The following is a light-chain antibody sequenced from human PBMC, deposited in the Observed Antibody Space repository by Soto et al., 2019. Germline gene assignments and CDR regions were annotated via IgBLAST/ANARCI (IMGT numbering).Light chain of an antibody. Sequence: EIVLTQSPGTLSLSPGERATLSCRASQSVTSSYLAWYQQKPGQAPRLLIYAASSRATGIPDRFSGSGSGTDFTLTISRLEPEDFVVYYCQQYGYSPTFGGGTKVDIK. J-gene: IGKJ4*01. CDR3: QQYGYSPT. CDR2: AAS. V-gene: IGKV3-20*01. CDR1: QSVTSSY.